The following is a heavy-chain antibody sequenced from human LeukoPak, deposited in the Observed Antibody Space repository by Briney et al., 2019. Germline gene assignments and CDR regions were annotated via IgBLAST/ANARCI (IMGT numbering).Heavy chain of an antibody. CDR1: GFTFSSYA. CDR3: ARAGAVAGTGYNWFDP. J-gene: IGHJ5*02. V-gene: IGHV3-23*01. D-gene: IGHD6-19*01. Sequence: GGSLRLSCAASGFTFSSYAMSWVRQAPGKGLEWVSAISGSGGSTYYADSVKGRFTISRDNSKNTLYLQMNSLRAEDTAVYYCARAGAVAGTGYNWFDPWGQGTLVTVSS. CDR2: ISGSGGST.